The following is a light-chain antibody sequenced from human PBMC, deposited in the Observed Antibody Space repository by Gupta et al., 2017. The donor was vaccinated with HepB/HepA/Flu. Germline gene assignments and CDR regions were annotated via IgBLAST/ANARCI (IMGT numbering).Light chain of an antibody. CDR2: GAS. V-gene: IGKV3-20*01. CDR3: QHYGSSHRT. Sequence: EIVLTQSPGTLSLSPGERATLSCRASQSVRSSYLAWYQQKPGQAPRLLLYGASNRATGIPDRFSGSGSGTDFTLTISRLEPEDFTVYYCQHYGSSHRTFGQGTKVEI. CDR1: QSVRSSY. J-gene: IGKJ1*01.